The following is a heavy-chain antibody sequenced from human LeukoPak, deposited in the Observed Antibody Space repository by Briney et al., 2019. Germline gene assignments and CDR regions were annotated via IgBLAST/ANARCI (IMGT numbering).Heavy chain of an antibody. V-gene: IGHV1-2*06. CDR1: GGTFSSYA. CDR3: AREIYGDYYFDY. D-gene: IGHD4-17*01. J-gene: IGHJ4*02. CDR2: INPNSGGT. Sequence: GASVKVSCKASGGTFSSYAISWVRQAPGQGLEWMGRINPNSGGTNYAQKFQGRVTMTRDTSISTAYMELSRLRSDDTAVYYCAREIYGDYYFDYWGQGTLVTVSS.